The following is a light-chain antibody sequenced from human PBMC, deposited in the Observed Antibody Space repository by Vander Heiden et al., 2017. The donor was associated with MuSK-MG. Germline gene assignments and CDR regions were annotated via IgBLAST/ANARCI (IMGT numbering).Light chain of an antibody. CDR1: SSNIGAGYH. CDR3: QSYDSSLSGSVV. J-gene: IGLJ2*01. CDR2: GNS. Sequence: QSVLTQPPSVPRTPGQRVTISCTGSSSNIGAGYHVHWYQQLPGTAPKLLIYGNSNRPSGVPDRFSCSKSGTSASLAITGLQAEDEADYYCQSYDSSLSGSVVFGGGTKLTVL. V-gene: IGLV1-40*01.